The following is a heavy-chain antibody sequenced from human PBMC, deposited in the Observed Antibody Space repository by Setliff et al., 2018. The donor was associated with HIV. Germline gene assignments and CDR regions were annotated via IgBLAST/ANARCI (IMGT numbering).Heavy chain of an antibody. CDR1: GGSFRNYA. V-gene: IGHV1-69*06. D-gene: IGHD6-19*01. CDR2: IIPLLGTP. CDR3: ARDRSGIAVAAPDAFDV. Sequence: ASVKVSCKASGGSFRNYAINWVRQAPGQGLEWMGGIIPLLGTPNYAHKFQGRVIITADKYSSTVYMELSSLRSEDSAVFYCARDRSGIAVAAPDAFDVWGQGTMVTVSS. J-gene: IGHJ3*01.